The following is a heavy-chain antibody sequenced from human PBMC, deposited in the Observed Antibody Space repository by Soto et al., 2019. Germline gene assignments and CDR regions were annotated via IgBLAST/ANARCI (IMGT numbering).Heavy chain of an antibody. CDR1: GGSISSVYYY. V-gene: IGHV4-30-4*01. Sequence: SETLSLTCTVSGGSISSVYYYWSWIRQPPGKGLEWFGYIYYSGSTYYNPSLKSRVTISVDTSKNQFSLKLSSVTAADTAVYYCARVVGYCTNGVCYYYYYYGIDVWGQGTTVTVSS. D-gene: IGHD2-8*01. CDR2: IYYSGST. CDR3: ARVVGYCTNGVCYYYYYYGIDV. J-gene: IGHJ6*02.